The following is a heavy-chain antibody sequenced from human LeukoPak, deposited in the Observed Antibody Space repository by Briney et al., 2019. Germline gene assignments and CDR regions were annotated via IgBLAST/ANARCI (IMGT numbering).Heavy chain of an antibody. D-gene: IGHD6-19*01. CDR2: IYNGVPT. V-gene: IGHV4-4*09. CDR3: VQTTGWSGFDY. CDR1: GVSISRFY. Sequence: SETLSLICTTSGVSISRFYWSWVRQPPGKGLEWIANIYNGVPTFFNPSLKSRATISVDTSKGQFSLQLASVTAADTAVYYCVQTTGWSGFDYWGQGILVTVSS. J-gene: IGHJ4*02.